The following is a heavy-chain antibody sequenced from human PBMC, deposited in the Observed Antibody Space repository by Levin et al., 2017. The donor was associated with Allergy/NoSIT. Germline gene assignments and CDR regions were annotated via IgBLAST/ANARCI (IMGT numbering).Heavy chain of an antibody. V-gene: IGHV3-30*18. CDR1: GFQFSLYG. Sequence: SCAASGFQFSLYGMHWVRQAPGKGLEWVALIVFDGNDQYYADSVKGRFTISRDNSKNTLYLQMSSLRENDTAIYYCAKRGYCSGNTCQSHDAIDVWGKGTLVIVSS. CDR3: AKRGYCSGNTCQSHDAIDV. CDR2: IVFDGNDQ. J-gene: IGHJ3*01. D-gene: IGHD2-15*01.